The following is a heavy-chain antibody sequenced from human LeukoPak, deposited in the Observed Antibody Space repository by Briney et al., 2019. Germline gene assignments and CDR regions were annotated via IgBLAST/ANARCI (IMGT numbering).Heavy chain of an antibody. CDR2: IYYSGST. V-gene: IGHV4-30-4*01. J-gene: IGHJ5*02. CDR1: GGSIGSGDYY. D-gene: IGHD3-3*01. Sequence: SGTLSLTCTVSGGSIGSGDYYWSWIRQPPGKGLEWIGYIYYSGSTYYNPSLKSRVTISVDTSKNQFSLKLSSVTAADTAVYYCARVITIFGVANNWFDPWGQGTLVIVSS. CDR3: ARVITIFGVANNWFDP.